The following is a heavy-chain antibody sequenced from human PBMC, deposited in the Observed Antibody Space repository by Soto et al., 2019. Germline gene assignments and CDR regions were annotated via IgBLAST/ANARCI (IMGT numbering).Heavy chain of an antibody. CDR2: ISYDGSNK. Sequence: QVQLVESGGGVVQPGRSLRLSCAASGFTFSSYAMHWVRQAPGKGLEWVAVISYDGSNKYYADSVKGRFTISRDNSKNTLYLQMNSLRAEDTAVYYCARPRSRVDYNWGYFDLWGRGALVTVSP. V-gene: IGHV3-30-3*01. J-gene: IGHJ2*01. CDR1: GFTFSSYA. CDR3: ARPRSRVDYNWGYFDL. D-gene: IGHD4-4*01.